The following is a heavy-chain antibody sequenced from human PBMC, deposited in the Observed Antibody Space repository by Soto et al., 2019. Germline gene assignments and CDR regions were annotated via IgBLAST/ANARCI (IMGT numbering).Heavy chain of an antibody. CDR3: ARMTTVTTLGIDY. V-gene: IGHV3-33*01. CDR1: GFTFSSYG. J-gene: IGHJ4*02. Sequence: PVGSLRLSCAASGFTFSSYGMHWVRQAPGKGLEWVAVIWYDGSNKYYADSVKGRFTISRDNSKNTLYLQMNSLRAEDTAVYYCARMTTVTTLGIDYWGQGTLVTVSS. CDR2: IWYDGSNK. D-gene: IGHD4-17*01.